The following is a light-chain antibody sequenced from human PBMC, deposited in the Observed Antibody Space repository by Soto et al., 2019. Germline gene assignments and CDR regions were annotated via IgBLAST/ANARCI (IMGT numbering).Light chain of an antibody. CDR1: QSLLDSNGYNY. V-gene: IGKV2-28*01. Sequence: DIVMTQSPLSLPVTPGEPASISCRSSQSLLDSNGYNYLDWYLQRPGQSPQLLIYLGYNRASGVPDRFSGSGSGTDFTLKISRVEAEDVGVYYCRQGLQTPLTFGGGTKVEIK. CDR3: RQGLQTPLT. J-gene: IGKJ4*01. CDR2: LGY.